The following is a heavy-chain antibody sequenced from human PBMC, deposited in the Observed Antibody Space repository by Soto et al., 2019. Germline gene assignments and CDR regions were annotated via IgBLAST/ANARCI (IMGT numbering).Heavy chain of an antibody. V-gene: IGHV4-31*02. CDR3: ARDRECSGGTCYNYFDY. CDR2: IYYSGST. Sequence: PSETLSLTCTVSGGSISSGGYYWSWIRQHPGKGLEWIGYIYYSGSTYYNPSLKSRVTISVDTSKNQFSLKLSSVTAADTAVYYCARDRECSGGTCYNYFDYWSQGTLVTVSS. J-gene: IGHJ4*02. CDR1: GGSISSGGYY. D-gene: IGHD2-15*01.